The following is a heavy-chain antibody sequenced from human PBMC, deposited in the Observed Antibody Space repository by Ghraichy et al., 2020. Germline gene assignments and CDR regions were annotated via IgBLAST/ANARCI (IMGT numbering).Heavy chain of an antibody. CDR2: IRYDGSNK. Sequence: GGSLRLSCAASGFIFSSYGMHWVRQAPGKGLEWVAFIRYDGSNKYYADSVKGRFTISRDNSKNTLYLQMNSLRAEDTAVYYCAKTWAHMTTVVTEDNYWDHGTRVTGTS. CDR1: GFIFSSYG. D-gene: IGHD4-23*01. V-gene: IGHV3-30*02. J-gene: IGHJ4*01. CDR3: AKTWAHMTTVVTEDNY.